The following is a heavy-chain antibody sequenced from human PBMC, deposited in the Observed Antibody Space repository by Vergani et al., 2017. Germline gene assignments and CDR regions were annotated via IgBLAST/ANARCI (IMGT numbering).Heavy chain of an antibody. CDR2: ISSSSSYI. V-gene: IGHV3-21*05. J-gene: IGHJ4*02. CDR3: ARENSSGWYMDY. D-gene: IGHD6-19*01. Sequence: EVQLVESGGGLVQPGGSLRLSCAASGFTFSSYSMNWVRQAPGKGLEWVSYISSSSSYIYYADSVKGRFTISRDNAKNSLYLQMNSLRAEDTAVYYCARENSSGWYMDYWGQGTLVTVSS. CDR1: GFTFSSYS.